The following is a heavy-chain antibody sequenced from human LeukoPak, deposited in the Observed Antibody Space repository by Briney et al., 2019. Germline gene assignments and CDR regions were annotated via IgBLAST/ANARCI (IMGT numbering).Heavy chain of an antibody. D-gene: IGHD3-10*01. CDR2: IFYSGSA. J-gene: IGHJ4*02. V-gene: IGHV4-31*03. CDR1: GGAISSGDYY. Sequence: SQTLSLTCTVSGGAISSGDYYWNWIRQHPEKSLEWIGYIFYSGSAYYNPSLKSRVTISVDTSKNQFSLKLSSVTAADTAVYYCPRGSTLIRGFDYWGQGTLVTVSS. CDR3: PRGSTLIRGFDY.